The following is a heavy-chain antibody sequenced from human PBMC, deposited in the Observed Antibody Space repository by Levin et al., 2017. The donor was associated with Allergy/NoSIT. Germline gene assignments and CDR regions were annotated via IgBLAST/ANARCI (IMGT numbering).Heavy chain of an antibody. CDR1: GFTFSSYD. CDR3: AKARGCIYSSNHHFDC. D-gene: IGHD6-13*01. CDR2: ISYDGSNK. Sequence: GESLKISCAASGFTFSSYDMHWVRQAPGKGLEWVAVISYDGSNKYYADSVKGRFTISRDNSKNTLYLQMNSLRAEDTAVFYCAKARGCIYSSNHHFDCWGQGTLLTVSA. V-gene: IGHV3-30*18. J-gene: IGHJ4*02.